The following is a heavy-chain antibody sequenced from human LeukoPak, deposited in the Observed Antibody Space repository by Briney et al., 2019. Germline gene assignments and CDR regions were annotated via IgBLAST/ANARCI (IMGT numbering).Heavy chain of an antibody. J-gene: IGHJ4*02. CDR3: ARDPSYYDILTGYSRPNPFDY. D-gene: IGHD3-9*01. V-gene: IGHV1-18*01. Sequence: ASVKVSCKASAYTFTSYGISWVRQAPGQGLERMGWISAYNGNTNYAQKLQGRVTMTTDTSTSTAYMELRSLRSDDTAVYYCARDPSYYDILTGYSRPNPFDYWGQGTLVTVSS. CDR1: AYTFTSYG. CDR2: ISAYNGNT.